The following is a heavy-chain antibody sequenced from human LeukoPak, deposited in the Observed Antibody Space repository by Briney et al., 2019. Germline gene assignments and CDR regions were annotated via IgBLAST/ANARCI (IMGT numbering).Heavy chain of an antibody. J-gene: IGHJ3*02. CDR2: INYSGST. CDR3: VRHLGANAFTI. D-gene: IGHD3-16*01. Sequence: PSETLSLTCTVSGGSISSYYWSWIRQPPGKGLEWIGYINYSGSTKYYPSLKSRVTISVDTSKNQFSLQLTSVTAADTAVYYCVRHLGANAFTIWGQGTMVTVSS. CDR1: GGSISSYY. V-gene: IGHV4-59*01.